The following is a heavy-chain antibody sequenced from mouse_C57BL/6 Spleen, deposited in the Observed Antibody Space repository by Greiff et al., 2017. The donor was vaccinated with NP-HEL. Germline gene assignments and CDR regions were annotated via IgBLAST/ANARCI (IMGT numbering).Heavy chain of an antibody. CDR1: GFTFTDYY. V-gene: IGHV7-3*01. Sequence: EVKLVESGGGLVQPGGSLSLSCAASGFTFTDYYMSWVRQPPGKALEWLGFIRNKANGYTTEYSASVKGRFTISRDNSQSILYLQMNALRAEDSATYYCARFPSMVTATDWYFDVLGTGTTVTVSS. J-gene: IGHJ1*03. CDR2: IRNKANGYTT. D-gene: IGHD2-2*01. CDR3: ARFPSMVTATDWYFDV.